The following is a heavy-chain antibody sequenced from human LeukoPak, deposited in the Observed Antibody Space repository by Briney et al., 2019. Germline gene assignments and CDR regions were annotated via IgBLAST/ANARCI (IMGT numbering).Heavy chain of an antibody. CDR3: ARGALMVFDY. CDR2: INQDGSEK. CDR1: GFTFSSYW. V-gene: IGHV3-7*01. D-gene: IGHD2-8*01. Sequence: PGGSLRLSCTASGFTFSSYWMSWVRQAPGKGLEWVAKINQDGSEKHYVDSVKGRFTFSRDNAKNSLYLQMNSLRAEDTAVYYCARGALMVFDYWGQGTLVTVSS. J-gene: IGHJ4*02.